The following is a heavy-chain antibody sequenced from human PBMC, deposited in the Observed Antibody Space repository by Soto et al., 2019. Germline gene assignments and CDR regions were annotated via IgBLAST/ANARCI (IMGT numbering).Heavy chain of an antibody. V-gene: IGHV4-30-4*01. CDR2: IYYSGST. Sequence: SETLSLTCTVSGGSISSGDYYWSWIRQPPGKGLEWIGYIYYSGSTYYNPSLKSRVTISVDTSKNQFSLKLSSVTAADTAVYYCARDAFIVVVSGGMDVWGQGTTVTVSS. CDR3: ARDAFIVVVSGGMDV. J-gene: IGHJ6*02. D-gene: IGHD2-21*01. CDR1: GGSISSGDYY.